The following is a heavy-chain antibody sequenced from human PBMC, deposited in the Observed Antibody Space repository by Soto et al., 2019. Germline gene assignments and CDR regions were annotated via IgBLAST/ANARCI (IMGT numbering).Heavy chain of an antibody. CDR3: AREENCSDGICYSEYFQR. CDR1: GYIFTAYS. D-gene: IGHD2-15*01. Sequence: ASVKVSCKASGYIFTAYSMHWVRQAPGQGLEWMGAVNPSGGSTNYAQKFQGRITMTRDTSTSTVYMDLSSLTSEDTAVYYCAREENCSDGICYSEYFQRWGQGTLVTVSS. J-gene: IGHJ1*01. CDR2: VNPSGGST. V-gene: IGHV1-46*01.